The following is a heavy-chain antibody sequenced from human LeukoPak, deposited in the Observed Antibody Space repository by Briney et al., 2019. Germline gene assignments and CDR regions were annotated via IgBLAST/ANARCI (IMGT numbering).Heavy chain of an antibody. V-gene: IGHV3-23*01. J-gene: IGHJ4*02. Sequence: PGGSLRLSCAASGFTFSNYAMSWVRQAPGKGLEWVSGVSGSGGATYYADSVKGRFTISRDNSKNTLYLQMNSLRAEGTALYFCARDDRSGVVVAALDYWGQGTLVTVSS. CDR3: ARDDRSGVVVAALDY. CDR2: VSGSGGAT. D-gene: IGHD3-22*01. CDR1: GFTFSNYA.